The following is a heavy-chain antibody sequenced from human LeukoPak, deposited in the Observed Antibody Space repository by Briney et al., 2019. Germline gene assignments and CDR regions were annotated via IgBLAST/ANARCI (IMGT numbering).Heavy chain of an antibody. D-gene: IGHD6-13*01. Sequence: PGGSLRLSCAASGFIFKNAYMSWVRQAPGKGLEWVGRIKSKTDGGTTDYAAPLKGRLTISRDDSKNTLFLQVNSLKTEDTAVYYCTTPHYSSNWYACDYWGQGTLVTVSS. CDR1: GFIFKNAY. J-gene: IGHJ4*02. CDR2: IKSKTDGGTT. V-gene: IGHV3-15*01. CDR3: TTPHYSSNWYACDY.